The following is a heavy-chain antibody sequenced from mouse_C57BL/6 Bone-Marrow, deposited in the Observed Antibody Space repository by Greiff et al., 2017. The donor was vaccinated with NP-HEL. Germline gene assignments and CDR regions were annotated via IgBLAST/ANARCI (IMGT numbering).Heavy chain of an antibody. J-gene: IGHJ2*01. CDR3: ARDYGRADY. Sequence: VQLQESGPELVKPGASVKISCKASGYAFSSSWMNWVKQRPGKGLEWIGRIYPGDGDTNYNGKFKGKATLTADKSSSTAYMQLSSLTSEDSAVYFCARDYGRADYWGQGTTLTVSS. D-gene: IGHD1-1*01. V-gene: IGHV1-82*01. CDR2: IYPGDGDT. CDR1: GYAFSSSW.